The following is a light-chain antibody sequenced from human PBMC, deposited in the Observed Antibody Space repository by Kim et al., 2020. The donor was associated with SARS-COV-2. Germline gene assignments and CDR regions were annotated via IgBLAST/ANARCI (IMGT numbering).Light chain of an antibody. Sequence: SYELTQPPSVSVSPGQTASIPCSGDRLGDKYACWYQQKPGQSPVLVIYQNSKRPSGIPERFSGSSSGNTATLTISGTQAMDEADYYCQAWDSSPHVVFGGGTKLTVL. CDR2: QNS. V-gene: IGLV3-1*01. J-gene: IGLJ2*01. CDR3: QAWDSSPHVV. CDR1: RLGDKY.